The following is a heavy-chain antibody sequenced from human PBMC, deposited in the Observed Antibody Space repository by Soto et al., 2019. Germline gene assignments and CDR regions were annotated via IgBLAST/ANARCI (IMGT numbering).Heavy chain of an antibody. D-gene: IGHD6-19*01. CDR1: GGSFSGYY. CDR3: AREVSGYSSGWYVDY. Sequence: SSETLSLTCAVYGGSFSGYYWSWIRQPPGKGLEWIGEINHSGSTNYNPSLKSRVTISVDTSKNQFSLKLSSVTAADTAVYYCAREVSGYSSGWYVDYWGQGTLVTVSS. CDR2: INHSGST. V-gene: IGHV4-34*01. J-gene: IGHJ4*02.